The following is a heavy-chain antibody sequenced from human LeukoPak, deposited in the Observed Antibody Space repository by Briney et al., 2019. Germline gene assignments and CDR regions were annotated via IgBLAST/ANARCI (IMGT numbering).Heavy chain of an antibody. V-gene: IGHV4-39*07. D-gene: IGHD3-22*01. CDR3: ARDNYYDSSGYTDY. J-gene: IGHJ4*02. Sequence: PSETLSLTCTVSGGSISSSGYYWGWIRQPPGKGLEWIGYIYYSGSTYYNPSLKSRVTISVDTSKNQYSLKLRSVTAADTAVYYCARDNYYDSSGYTDYWGQGTLVTVSS. CDR2: IYYSGST. CDR1: GGSISSSGYY.